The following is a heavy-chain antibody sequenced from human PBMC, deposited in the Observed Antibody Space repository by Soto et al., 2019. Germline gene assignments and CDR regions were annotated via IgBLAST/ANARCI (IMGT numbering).Heavy chain of an antibody. D-gene: IGHD5-18*01. CDR1: GGSISSGGYY. J-gene: IGHJ4*02. Sequence: QVQLQESGPGLVKPSQTLSLTCTVSGGSISSGGYYWSWIRQHPGKGLEWIGYIYYSGSTYYKPSLTSRVTISVDTSKNQYSRKLSSVTAADTAVYYCARSGYSYGPNPLLYWGQGTLVTVSS. CDR3: ARSGYSYGPNPLLY. V-gene: IGHV4-31*03. CDR2: IYYSGST.